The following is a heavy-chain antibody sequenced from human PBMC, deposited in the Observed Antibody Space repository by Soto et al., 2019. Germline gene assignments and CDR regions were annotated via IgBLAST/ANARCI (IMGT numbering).Heavy chain of an antibody. CDR2: IIPMYGTT. CDR3: VRIGTLDWIADY. D-gene: IGHD3-9*01. CDR1: GGTFRSYV. Sequence: QVQLVQSGAEVKTPGASVKVSCKASGGTFRSYVTSWVRQAPGQGLAWLGGIIPMYGTTYYAQTFQGRVTISADESTSTAFMELSSMRAEDTAVYYWVRIGTLDWIADYGGQGPLVPVSS. V-gene: IGHV1-69*12. J-gene: IGHJ4*02.